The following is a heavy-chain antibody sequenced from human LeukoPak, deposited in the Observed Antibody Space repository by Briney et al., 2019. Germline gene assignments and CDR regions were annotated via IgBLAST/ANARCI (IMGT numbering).Heavy chain of an antibody. CDR3: ARRAFEGVIAANWFDP. V-gene: IGHV4-59*08. CDR1: GGSMSTYY. CDR2: IYNNGYT. D-gene: IGHD3-16*02. Sequence: PSETLSLTCTVSGGSMSTYYWSWIRQPPGKGLEWIGYIYNNGYTHYNPSLKSRVSISLDTSKSQFSLNLSSVTAADTAVYYCARRAFEGVIAANWFDPWGQGTLVTVSS. J-gene: IGHJ5*02.